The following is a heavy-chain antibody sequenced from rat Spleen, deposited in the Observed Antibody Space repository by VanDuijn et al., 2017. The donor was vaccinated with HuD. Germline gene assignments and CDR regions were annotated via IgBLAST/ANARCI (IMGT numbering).Heavy chain of an antibody. CDR1: GFTFSDYY. CDR2: ISYDGGST. D-gene: IGHD1-4*01. J-gene: IGHJ2*01. Sequence: EVQLVESGGGLVQPGRSLKLSCAASGFTFSDYYMAWVRQAPTKGLEWVASISYDGGSTYYRDSVKGRFTISRDNAKSSLYLQMDSLRSEDTATYYYTTNYPGITDYWGQGVMVTVSS. CDR3: TTNYPGITDY. V-gene: IGHV5-20*01.